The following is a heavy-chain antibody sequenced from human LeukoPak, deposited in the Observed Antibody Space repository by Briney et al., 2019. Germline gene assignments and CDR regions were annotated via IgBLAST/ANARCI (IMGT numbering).Heavy chain of an antibody. CDR2: VNSDGSST. V-gene: IGHV3-74*01. Sequence: GGSLRLSCAASGFTFSSYWMHWVRHAPGKGLVWVSRVNSDGSSTIYADSVKGRFTISRDNAKNTLYLQLNSLRAEDTAVYYCARSRLFAFDIWGQGTMVTVSS. J-gene: IGHJ3*02. CDR3: ARSRLFAFDI. D-gene: IGHD2-2*01. CDR1: GFTFSSYW.